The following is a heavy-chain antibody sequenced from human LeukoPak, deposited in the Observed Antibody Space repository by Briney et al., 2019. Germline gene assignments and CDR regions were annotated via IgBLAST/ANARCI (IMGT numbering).Heavy chain of an antibody. J-gene: IGHJ4*02. CDR1: GFTFSRYW. CDR3: AKDLRGYCSGGSCYPGY. V-gene: IGHV3-7*01. CDR2: ISQDGSEK. D-gene: IGHD2-15*01. Sequence: PGGSLRLSCAASGFTFSRYWMTWVRQAPGQGLEWVASISQDGSEKRYSDSVKGRFTISRDNAKNSVFLQMNSLRAEDTAVYYCAKDLRGYCSGGSCYPGYWGQGTLVTVSS.